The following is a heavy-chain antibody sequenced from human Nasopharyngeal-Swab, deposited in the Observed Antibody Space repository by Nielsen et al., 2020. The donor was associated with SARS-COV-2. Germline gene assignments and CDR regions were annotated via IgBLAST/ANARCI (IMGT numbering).Heavy chain of an antibody. Sequence: GESLKISCAASGFNFNDFGMHWVRQAPGKGLEWVAVIWSDGNHENHVDSVKGRFTISRDNSKDTLFLQMNSLRVEDTAVYYCARGPGVSRHDYWGQGALVTVSS. CDR2: IWSDGNHE. D-gene: IGHD2-8*01. J-gene: IGHJ4*02. CDR3: ARGPGVSRHDY. CDR1: GFNFNDFG. V-gene: IGHV3-33*01.